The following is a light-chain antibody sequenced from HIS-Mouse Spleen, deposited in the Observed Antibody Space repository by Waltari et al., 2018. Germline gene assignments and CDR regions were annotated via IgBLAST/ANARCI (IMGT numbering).Light chain of an antibody. V-gene: IGKV1-9*01. CDR1: QGISSY. CDR3: QQLNSYPPT. J-gene: IGKJ1*01. Sequence: IWMTQSPSLLSASTGDRVTITCRASQGISSYLAWYQQKPGKAPKLLIYAASTLQSGVPSRFSGSGSGTESTLTISSLQPEDFATYYCQQLNSYPPTFGQGTRVEIK. CDR2: AAS.